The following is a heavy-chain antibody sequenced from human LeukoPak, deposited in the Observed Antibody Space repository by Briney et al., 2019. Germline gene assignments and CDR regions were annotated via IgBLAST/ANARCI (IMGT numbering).Heavy chain of an antibody. D-gene: IGHD6-13*01. CDR1: GFTFSSYA. V-gene: IGHV3-33*08. CDR2: IWYDGRNK. J-gene: IGHJ6*02. CDR3: ARHSPMDV. Sequence: GGSLRLSCAASGFTFSSYAMSWVRQAPGKGLEWVAVIWYDGRNKYYADSVKGRFTISRDNSKNTLYLQMNSLRAEDTAVYYCARHSPMDVWGQGTTVTVSS.